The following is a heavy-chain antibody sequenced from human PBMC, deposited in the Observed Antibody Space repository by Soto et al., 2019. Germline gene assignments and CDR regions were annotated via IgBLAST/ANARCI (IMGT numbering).Heavy chain of an antibody. Sequence: SETLSLTCAVYGGSFSGYYWSWLRQPPGKGLEWIGEINHSGSPNYNPSLKSRVTISVDTSENQFSLKMTSVTAADTAVYYCATANWSHHYFDPWGQGTLVTVSS. J-gene: IGHJ5*02. D-gene: IGHD1-1*01. CDR2: INHSGSP. V-gene: IGHV4-34*01. CDR3: ATANWSHHYFDP. CDR1: GGSFSGYY.